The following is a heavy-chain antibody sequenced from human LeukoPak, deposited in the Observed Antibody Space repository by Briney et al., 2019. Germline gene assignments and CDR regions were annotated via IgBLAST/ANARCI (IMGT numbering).Heavy chain of an antibody. J-gene: IGHJ1*01. D-gene: IGHD3-22*01. V-gene: IGHV6-1*01. CDR2: TYYRSKWYN. CDR1: GDSVSSNSAA. Sequence: SQTLSLTCAISGDSVSSNSAAWNWIRQSPSRGLEWLGRTYYRSKWYNDYAVSVKSRITINPDTSKNQFSLQLNSVTPEDTAVYYCARADYYDSSGYYYEYFQHWGQGTLVTVSS. CDR3: ARADYYDSSGYYYEYFQH.